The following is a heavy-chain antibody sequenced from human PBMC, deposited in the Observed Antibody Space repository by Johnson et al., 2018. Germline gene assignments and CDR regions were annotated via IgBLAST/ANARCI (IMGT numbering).Heavy chain of an antibody. CDR3: ARETYYYDSSGYWGNYYYYYMDV. CDR2: IYSGGST. Sequence: VQLVESGGGLVQPGGSLRLSCAASGFTVSSNYMSWVRQAPGKGLEWVSVIYSGGSTYYADSVKGRFTISRDNSKNPLYLQMNSLRAEDTAVYYCARETYYYDSSGYWGNYYYYYMDVWGKGTTVTVSS. CDR1: GFTVSSNY. J-gene: IGHJ6*03. D-gene: IGHD3-22*01. V-gene: IGHV3-66*02.